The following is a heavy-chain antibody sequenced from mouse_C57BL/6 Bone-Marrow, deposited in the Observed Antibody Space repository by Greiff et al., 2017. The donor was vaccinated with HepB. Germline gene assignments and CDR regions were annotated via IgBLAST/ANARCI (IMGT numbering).Heavy chain of an antibody. D-gene: IGHD1-1*01. V-gene: IGHV7-1*01. CDR2: SRNKANDYTT. J-gene: IGHJ4*01. Sequence: EVKLMESGGGLVQSGRSLRLSCATSGFTFSDFYMEWVRQAPGKGLEWIGASRNKANDYTTEYSASVKGRFIVSRDTSQSILYLQMNALRAEDTAIYYCARDAEHYGSSHYAMDYWGQGTSVTVSS. CDR3: ARDAEHYGSSHYAMDY. CDR1: GFTFSDFY.